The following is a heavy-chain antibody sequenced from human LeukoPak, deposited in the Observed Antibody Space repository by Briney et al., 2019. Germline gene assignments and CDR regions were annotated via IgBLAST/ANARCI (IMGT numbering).Heavy chain of an antibody. J-gene: IGHJ4*02. Sequence: PGGSLRLSCATSGFTVSSNYMSWVRQAPGKGLVWVPHINSDGSWTSYADSVKGRFTISKDNAKNTVYLQMNSLRAEDTAVYYCVSFYETYWGRGTLVTVSS. V-gene: IGHV3-74*01. CDR3: VSFYETY. D-gene: IGHD3-22*01. CDR2: INSDGSWT. CDR1: GFTVSSNY.